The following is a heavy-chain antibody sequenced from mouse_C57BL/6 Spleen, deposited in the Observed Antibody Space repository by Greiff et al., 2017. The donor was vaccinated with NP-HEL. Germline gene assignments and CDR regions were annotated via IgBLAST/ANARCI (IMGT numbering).Heavy chain of an antibody. J-gene: IGHJ3*01. CDR2: IHPRSGNT. CDR3: ARDEGLRPWFAY. Sequence: VQLQQSGAELARPGASVKLSCKASGYTFTSYGISWVKQRTGQGLEWIGEIHPRSGNTYYNEKFKGKATLTADKSSSTAYMELRSLTSEDSAVYFCARDEGLRPWFAYWGQGTLVTVSA. V-gene: IGHV1-81*01. CDR1: GYTFTSYG. D-gene: IGHD2-4*01.